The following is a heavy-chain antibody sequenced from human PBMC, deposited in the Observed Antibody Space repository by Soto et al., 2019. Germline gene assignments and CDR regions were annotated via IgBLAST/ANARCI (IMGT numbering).Heavy chain of an antibody. Sequence: XVSLRLSCAVSGSTFGSYWMNWVRLIAGKGLEWVAYIKPDGSATYYVDSVKGRFTISRDNAKNSLYLQMNSLRVEDTSVYYCARAGYCGPGCYYYFDYWGQGTLVTVSS. CDR2: IKPDGSAT. D-gene: IGHD2-21*02. J-gene: IGHJ4*02. CDR1: GSTFGSYW. V-gene: IGHV3-7*01. CDR3: ARAGYCGPGCYYYFDY.